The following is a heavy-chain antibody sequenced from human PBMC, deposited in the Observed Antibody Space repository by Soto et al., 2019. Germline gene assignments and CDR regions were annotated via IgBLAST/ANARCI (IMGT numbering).Heavy chain of an antibody. D-gene: IGHD5-18*01. CDR1: GITFSSYA. V-gene: IGHV3-64D*06. CDR3: VKDGRIQLTYYYYGMDV. CDR2: ISSNGGST. J-gene: IGHJ6*02. Sequence: GGSLRLSCSASGITFSSYAMHWVRQAPGKGLEYVSAISSNGGSTYYADSVKGRFTISRDNSKNTLYLQMSSLRAEDTAVYYCVKDGRIQLTYYYYGMDVWGQGTTVTVSS.